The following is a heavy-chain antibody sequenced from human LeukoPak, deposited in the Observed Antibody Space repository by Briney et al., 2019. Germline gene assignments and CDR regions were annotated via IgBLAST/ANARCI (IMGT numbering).Heavy chain of an antibody. V-gene: IGHV4-59*11. D-gene: IGHD3-22*01. CDR3: AGGGVDYDSSGLIDY. CDR2: IYYSGST. J-gene: IGHJ4*02. CDR1: GGSTSSHY. Sequence: KSSETLSLTCTVSGGSTSSHYWSWIRQPPGKGLEWIGYIYYSGSTNYNPSLKGRVTISVDTSKNQFSLKLNSVTAADTAVYYCAGGGVDYDSSGLIDYWGQGTLVTVSS.